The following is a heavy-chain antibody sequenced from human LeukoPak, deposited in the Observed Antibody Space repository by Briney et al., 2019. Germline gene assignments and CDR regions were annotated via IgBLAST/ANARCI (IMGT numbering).Heavy chain of an antibody. J-gene: IGHJ4*02. CDR3: AKSGEYEPPVFDY. V-gene: IGHV3-9*01. CDR2: ISWNSGSI. Sequence: PGGSLRLSCAASGFTFDDYAMHWVRQAPGKGLEWVSGISWNSGSIGYADSVKGRFTISRDNAKNSLYLQMNSLRAEDTALYYCAKSGEYEPPVFDYWGQGTLVTVSS. D-gene: IGHD4-17*01. CDR1: GFTFDDYA.